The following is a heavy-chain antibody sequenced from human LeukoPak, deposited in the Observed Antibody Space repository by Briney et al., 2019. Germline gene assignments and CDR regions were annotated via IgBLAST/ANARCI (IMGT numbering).Heavy chain of an antibody. CDR2: IVVGSGNT. J-gene: IGHJ4*02. CDR1: GLTFTSSA. D-gene: IGHD6-13*01. CDR3: AADEGNFIAGGH. V-gene: IGHV1-58*01. Sequence: SVKVSCKASGLTFTSSAVQWVRQARGQRLEWIGWIVVGSGNTNYAQKFQERVTITRDMSTSTAYMELSSLRSEDTAVYYCAADEGNFIAGGHWGQGTLVTVSS.